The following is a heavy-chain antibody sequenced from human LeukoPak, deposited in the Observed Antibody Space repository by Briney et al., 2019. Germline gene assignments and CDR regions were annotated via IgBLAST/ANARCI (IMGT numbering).Heavy chain of an antibody. Sequence: ETLSLTCTVSGYSISSGYYWGWVRQAPGKGLEWVSAISGSGGSTYYADSVKGRFTISRDNSKNTLYLQMNSLRAEDTAVYYCAKGYYYDSSGYWHFDYWGQGTLVTVSS. CDR2: ISGSGGST. CDR3: AKGYYYDSSGYWHFDY. D-gene: IGHD3-22*01. V-gene: IGHV3-23*01. CDR1: GYSISSGYY. J-gene: IGHJ4*02.